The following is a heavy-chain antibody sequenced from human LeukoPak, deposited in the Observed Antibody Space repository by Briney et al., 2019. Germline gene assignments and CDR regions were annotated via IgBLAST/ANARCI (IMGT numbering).Heavy chain of an antibody. CDR3: VRDRAVSPFPPDAFDM. J-gene: IGHJ3*02. CDR2: ISGDGSRT. Sequence: PGGSLRLSCVASGFAFGDYAIHWVRQSPGKGLEWVSLISGDGSRTYYAQSVEGRFTISRDNAKNTLYLQMNSLRAEDTAVYYCVRDRAVSPFPPDAFDMWGQGTMVTVAS. CDR1: GFAFGDYA. D-gene: IGHD4-17*01. V-gene: IGHV3-43*02.